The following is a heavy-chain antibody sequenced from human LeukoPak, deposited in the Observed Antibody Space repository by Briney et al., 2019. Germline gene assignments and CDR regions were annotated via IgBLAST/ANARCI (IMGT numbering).Heavy chain of an antibody. Sequence: PGGSLRLSCAASGFTFSSYAMSWARQSPGKGLQWVSAISGSGDSTYYADSVKGRFTISKDNSKNTLYLQMNSLRAEDTAVYYCAKEVFVGATTYYWVQGTLVTVSS. V-gene: IGHV3-23*01. CDR3: AKEVFVGATTYY. J-gene: IGHJ4*02. CDR1: GFTFSSYA. CDR2: ISGSGDST. D-gene: IGHD1-26*01.